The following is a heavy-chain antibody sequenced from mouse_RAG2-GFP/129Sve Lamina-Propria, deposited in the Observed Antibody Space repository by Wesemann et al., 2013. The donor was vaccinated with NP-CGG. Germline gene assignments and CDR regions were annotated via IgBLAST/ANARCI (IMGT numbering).Heavy chain of an antibody. CDR3: APYGDYPYYFDY. Sequence: QVQLQQSGAELVKPGASVKISCKASGYAFSSSWMNWVKQRPGKGLEWIGRIYPGDGDTNYNGKFKGKATLTADTSSNTAYLQLSSLTSEDTAIYYCAPYGDYPYYFDYWGQGTTLTVSS. CDR2: IYPGDGDT. CDR1: GYAFSSSW. D-gene: IGHD2-13*01. J-gene: IGHJ2*01. V-gene: IGHV1-82*01.